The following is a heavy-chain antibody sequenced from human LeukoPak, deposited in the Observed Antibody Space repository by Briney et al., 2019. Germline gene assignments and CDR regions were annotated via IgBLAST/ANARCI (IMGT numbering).Heavy chain of an antibody. D-gene: IGHD2-15*01. J-gene: IGHJ4*02. CDR2: IYYSGST. CDR1: GGSISSYY. CDR3: ARGGSYCSGGSCYSVPFDY. Sequence: SETLSLTCTVYGGSISSYYWSWIRQPPGKGLEWIGYIYYSGSTNYNPSLKSRVTISVDTSKNQFSLKLSSVTAADTAVYYCARGGSYCSGGSCYSVPFDYWGQGTLVTVSS. V-gene: IGHV4-59*01.